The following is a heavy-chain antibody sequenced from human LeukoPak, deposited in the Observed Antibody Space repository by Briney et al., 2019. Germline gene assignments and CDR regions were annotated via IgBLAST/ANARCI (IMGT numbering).Heavy chain of an antibody. Sequence: GASVKVSCKASGYTFTSYAMHWVRQAPGQRLEWTGWINAGNGNTKYSQKFQGRVTITRDTSASTAYMELSSLRSEDTAVYYCARESDSSGYYEWDYWGQGTLVTVSS. D-gene: IGHD3-22*01. CDR1: GYTFTSYA. J-gene: IGHJ4*02. V-gene: IGHV1-3*01. CDR3: ARESDSSGYYEWDY. CDR2: INAGNGNT.